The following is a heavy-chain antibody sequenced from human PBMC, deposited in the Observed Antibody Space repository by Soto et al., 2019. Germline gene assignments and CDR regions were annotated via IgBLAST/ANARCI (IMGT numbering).Heavy chain of an antibody. D-gene: IGHD2-2*01. Sequence: SETLSLTCAVSGGSISSSNWWSWVRQPPGKGLEWIGEIYHSGSTNYNPSLKSRVTISVDKSKNQFSLKLSSVTAADTAVYYCARTLDGVVVPGPTHYYYYYGMDVWGQGTTVTVAS. CDR3: ARTLDGVVVPGPTHYYYYYGMDV. CDR1: GGSISSSNW. J-gene: IGHJ6*02. CDR2: IYHSGST. V-gene: IGHV4-4*02.